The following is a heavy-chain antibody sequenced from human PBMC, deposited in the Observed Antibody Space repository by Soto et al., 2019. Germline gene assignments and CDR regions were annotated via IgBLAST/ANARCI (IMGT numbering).Heavy chain of an antibody. Sequence: SETLSLTCTVSGGSISSGDYYWSWIRQPPGKGLEWIGYIYYSGSTYYNPSLKSRVTISVDTSKNQFSLKLSSVTAADTAVYYCARGGGYVAFDIWGQGTMVTVSS. CDR3: ARGGGYVAFDI. D-gene: IGHD5-12*01. CDR1: GGSISSGDYY. J-gene: IGHJ3*02. V-gene: IGHV4-30-4*01. CDR2: IYYSGST.